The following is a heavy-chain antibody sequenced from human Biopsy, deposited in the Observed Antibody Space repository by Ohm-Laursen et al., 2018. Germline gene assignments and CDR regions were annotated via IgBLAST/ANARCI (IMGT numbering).Heavy chain of an antibody. V-gene: IGHV4-61*01. CDR1: GDSLTSGPEN. CDR2: IYSGGNT. CDR3: ARGRRTSGWPYFDN. Sequence: SDTLSLTCTVSGDSLTSGPENWSWIRQSPGQGLEYIGIIYSGGNTNYSPSLKNRVTMSVDTSKNQFYLKLYSVTAADTAVYYCARGRRTSGWPYFDNWGQGALVIVSP. D-gene: IGHD6-19*01. J-gene: IGHJ4*02.